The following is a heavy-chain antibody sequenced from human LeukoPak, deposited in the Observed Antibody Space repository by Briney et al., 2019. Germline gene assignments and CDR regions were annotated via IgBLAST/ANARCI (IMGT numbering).Heavy chain of an antibody. CDR2: IYPGDSDT. J-gene: IGHJ3*02. Sequence: GGSLKISCKGSGYSFTSYWIGWVRQMPGKGLEWMGIIYPGDSDTTYSPSFQGQVTISADKSISTAYLQWSSLKASDTAMYHCARRGYDSSGYRDAFDIWGQGTMVTVSS. CDR3: ARRGYDSSGYRDAFDI. D-gene: IGHD3-22*01. CDR1: GYSFTSYW. V-gene: IGHV5-51*01.